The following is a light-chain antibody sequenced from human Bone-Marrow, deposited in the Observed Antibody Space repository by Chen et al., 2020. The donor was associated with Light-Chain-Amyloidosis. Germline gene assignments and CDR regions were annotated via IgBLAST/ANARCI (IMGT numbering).Light chain of an antibody. CDR1: SSDVGGDNH. CDR2: DVT. V-gene: IGLV2-14*01. Sequence: QSALTQPASVSGSPGQSITISCTGTSSDVGGDNHVSWYQQHPDKVPKLMIYDVTNRPSWVPDRFSGSKSDNTASLTISGLQTEDEADYFCSSYTITNTLVFGSGTRVTVL. J-gene: IGLJ1*01. CDR3: SSYTITNTLV.